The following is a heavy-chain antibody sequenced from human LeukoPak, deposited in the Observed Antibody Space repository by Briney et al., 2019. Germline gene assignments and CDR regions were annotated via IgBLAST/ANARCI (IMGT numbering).Heavy chain of an antibody. J-gene: IGHJ5*02. Sequence: ASVKVSCKASGYTFIRNHIHWVRQAPGQGLEWMGIINPSGGGTTYAQKSQGRVTLTRDTSTTTVYMELSSLKSEDTAVYYCARAAEQWLTNWFDPWGQGTLVTVSS. D-gene: IGHD6-19*01. CDR3: ARAAEQWLTNWFDP. CDR2: INPSGGGT. CDR1: GYTFIRNH. V-gene: IGHV1-46*01.